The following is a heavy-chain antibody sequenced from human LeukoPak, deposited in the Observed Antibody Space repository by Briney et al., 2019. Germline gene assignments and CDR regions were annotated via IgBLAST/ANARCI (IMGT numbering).Heavy chain of an antibody. CDR3: ATNDILTGYYLDY. V-gene: IGHV1-2*02. CDR1: GYTFTGYY. J-gene: IGHJ4*02. Sequence: ASVKVPCKASGYTFTGYYMHWVRQAPGQGLEWMGWINPNSGGTNYAQKFQGRVTMTRDTSISTAYMELSRLRSDDTAMYYCATNDILTGYYLDYWGLGTLVTVSS. D-gene: IGHD3-9*01. CDR2: INPNSGGT.